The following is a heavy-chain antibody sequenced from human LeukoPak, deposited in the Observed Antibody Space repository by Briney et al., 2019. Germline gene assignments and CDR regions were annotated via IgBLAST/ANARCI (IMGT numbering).Heavy chain of an antibody. D-gene: IGHD3-10*01. CDR3: AREDQYYLDQ. V-gene: IGHV1-46*01. Sequence: ASVKVSCKASGYSFFNYEIHWVRQAPGQGLEWVGMINPSSGRTDFAQKFQGRVTMTRDTSTRIVYLDLGSLRSEDTAVYYCAREDQYYLDQWGQGTLVTVSS. CDR2: INPSSGRT. CDR1: GYSFFNYE. J-gene: IGHJ4*02.